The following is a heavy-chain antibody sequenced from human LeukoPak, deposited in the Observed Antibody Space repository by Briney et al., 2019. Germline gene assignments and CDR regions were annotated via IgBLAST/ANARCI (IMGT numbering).Heavy chain of an antibody. V-gene: IGHV3-72*01. J-gene: IGHJ6*02. CDR3: AVVTTGY. Sequence: GGSLRLSCAASGFTFSSYGMDWVRQAPGKGLEWVGRIRNKANSYTTEYAASVKGRFSISRDDSKNSLYLQMNSLKTEDTAVYYCAVVTTGYWGQGTTVTVSS. CDR1: GFTFSSYG. D-gene: IGHD4-17*01. CDR2: IRNKANSYTT.